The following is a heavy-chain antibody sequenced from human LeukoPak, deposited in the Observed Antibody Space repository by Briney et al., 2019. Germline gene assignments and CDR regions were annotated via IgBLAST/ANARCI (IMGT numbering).Heavy chain of an antibody. CDR3: ARETHYYDALGGPYYFDY. V-gene: IGHV3-7*01. J-gene: IGHJ4*02. Sequence: GGSLRLSCAASGFTFSSYWMSWVRQAPGKGLEWVANIKQDGSEKYYVDSVKGRFTISRDNAKNSLYLQMNSLRAEDTAVYYCARETHYYDALGGPYYFDYWGQGTLVTVSS. CDR1: GFTFSSYW. D-gene: IGHD3-22*01. CDR2: IKQDGSEK.